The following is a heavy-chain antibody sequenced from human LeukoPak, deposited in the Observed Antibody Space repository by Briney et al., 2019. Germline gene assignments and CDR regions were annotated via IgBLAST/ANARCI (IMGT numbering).Heavy chain of an antibody. Sequence: GGSLRLSCAASGFTFSSYEMNWVRQAPGKGLEWVSYISSSGSTIYYADSVKGRFTISRDDAKNSLYLQMNSRRAEDTAVYYCARASSDYSNGDHFDYWGQGTLVTVSS. CDR3: ARASSDYSNGDHFDY. V-gene: IGHV3-48*03. CDR2: ISSSGSTI. D-gene: IGHD4-11*01. J-gene: IGHJ4*02. CDR1: GFTFSSYE.